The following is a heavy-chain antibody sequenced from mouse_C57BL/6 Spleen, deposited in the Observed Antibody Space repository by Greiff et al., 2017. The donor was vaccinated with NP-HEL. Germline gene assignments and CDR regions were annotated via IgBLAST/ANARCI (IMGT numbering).Heavy chain of an antibody. CDR2: IDPSDSYT. V-gene: IGHV1-50*01. D-gene: IGHD2-2*01. J-gene: IGHJ2*01. CDR1: GNTFTSYW. CDR3: ARRDYGYDDY. Sequence: QVQLQQPGAELVKPGASVTLSCKASGNTFTSYWMQWVKQRPGQGLAWIGEIDPSDSYTNYNQKFKGKATLTVDTSSSTAYMQLSSLTSEDSAVYYCARRDYGYDDYWGQGTTLTVSS.